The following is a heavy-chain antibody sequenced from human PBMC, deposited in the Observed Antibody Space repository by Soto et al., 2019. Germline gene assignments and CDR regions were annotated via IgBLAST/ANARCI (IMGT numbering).Heavy chain of an antibody. D-gene: IGHD2-15*01. CDR2: MSWKSGDV. CDR3: ARDEAAKVFDY. J-gene: IGHJ4*02. V-gene: IGHV3-9*01. Sequence: PGKGLEWVSGMSWKSGDVGHADSVKGRFTISRDNAKNSLYLQMNSLRAEDTAVYYCARDEAAKVFDYWGQGTLVTVSS.